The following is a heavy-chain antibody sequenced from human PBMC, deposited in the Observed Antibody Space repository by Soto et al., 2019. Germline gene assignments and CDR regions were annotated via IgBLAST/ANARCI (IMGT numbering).Heavy chain of an antibody. V-gene: IGHV4-59*01. Sequence: SETRSPTCTVLGGSISSYYWSWIRQPPGKGLEWIGYIYFSGSTNYNPSLKSRVTISVDTSKNQFSLKLSSVTAADAAVYYCARGDSSSYYYYYYMDVWGKGTTVTVSS. CDR3: ARGDSSSYYYYYYMDV. CDR2: IYFSGST. J-gene: IGHJ6*03. D-gene: IGHD6-6*01. CDR1: GGSISSYY.